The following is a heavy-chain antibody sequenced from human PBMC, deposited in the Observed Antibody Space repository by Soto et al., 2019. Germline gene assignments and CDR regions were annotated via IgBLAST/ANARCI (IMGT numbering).Heavy chain of an antibody. D-gene: IGHD4-17*01. Sequence: EVQLVESGGGLVQPGGSLRLSCAASGFTFSSYDMHWVRQATGKGLEWVSAIGTAGDTYYPGSVKGRFTLSRENAKNSLDLQMNSLRAGDTRVYYCARAGTYGYFRPFDIWGQGTMVTVSS. CDR3: ARAGTYGYFRPFDI. J-gene: IGHJ3*02. CDR2: IGTAGDT. V-gene: IGHV3-13*01. CDR1: GFTFSSYD.